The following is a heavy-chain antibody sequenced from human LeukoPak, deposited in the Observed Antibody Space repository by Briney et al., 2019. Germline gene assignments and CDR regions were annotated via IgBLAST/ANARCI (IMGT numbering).Heavy chain of an antibody. CDR1: GGSIRGYY. D-gene: IGHD6-25*01. V-gene: IGHV4-59*01. Sequence: SETLSLTSTVSGGSIRGYYWSWIPQPPGKGLGWSGYMYYTWSTNHNPSLKSRLTISVDTSKNQFSLRLSSVTAADTAVYYCARDGCPPTKSGCVGNWFDPWGQGTLVTVSS. CDR2: MYYTWST. J-gene: IGHJ5*02. CDR3: ARDGCPPTKSGCVGNWFDP.